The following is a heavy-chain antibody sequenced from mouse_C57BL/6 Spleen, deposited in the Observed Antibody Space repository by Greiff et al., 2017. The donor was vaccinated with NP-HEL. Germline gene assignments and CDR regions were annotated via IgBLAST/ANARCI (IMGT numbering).Heavy chain of an antibody. CDR1: GFTFSSYG. Sequence: EVKLMESGGDLVKPGGSLKLSCAASGFTFSSYGMSWVRQTPDKRLEWVATISSGGSYTYYPDSVKGRFTISRDNAKNTLYLQMSSLKSEDTAMYYCARQNSNYVYFDVWGTGTTVTVSS. D-gene: IGHD2-5*01. CDR2: ISSGGSYT. CDR3: ARQNSNYVYFDV. V-gene: IGHV5-6*01. J-gene: IGHJ1*03.